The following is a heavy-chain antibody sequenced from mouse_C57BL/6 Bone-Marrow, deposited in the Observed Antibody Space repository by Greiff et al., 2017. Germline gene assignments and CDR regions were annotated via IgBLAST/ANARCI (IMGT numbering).Heavy chain of an antibody. J-gene: IGHJ3*01. CDR1: GFTFSSYG. Sequence: EVPRVESGGDLVKPGGSLKLSCAASGFTFSSYGMSWVRQTPDKRLEWVATISSGGSYTYYPDSVKGRFTISIDNAKNTLYLQMSSLKSEDTAMYYCARLDSSGPFAYWGQGTLVTVSA. CDR3: ARLDSSGPFAY. V-gene: IGHV5-6*01. CDR2: ISSGGSYT. D-gene: IGHD3-2*02.